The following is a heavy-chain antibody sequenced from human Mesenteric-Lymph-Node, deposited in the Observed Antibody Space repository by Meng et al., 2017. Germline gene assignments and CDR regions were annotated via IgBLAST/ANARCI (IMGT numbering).Heavy chain of an antibody. J-gene: IGHJ4*02. D-gene: IGHD1-26*01. V-gene: IGHV3-48*03. CDR3: AGGPVSYRDFDY. CDR2: ISSSGSTI. CDR1: GFTFSSYE. Sequence: GGSLRLSCAASGFTFSSYEMNWVRQAPGEGLEWVSYISSSGSTIYYADSVKGRFTISRDNAKNSLYLQMNSMRAEDTAVYYCAGGPVSYRDFDYWGQGTLVTVSS.